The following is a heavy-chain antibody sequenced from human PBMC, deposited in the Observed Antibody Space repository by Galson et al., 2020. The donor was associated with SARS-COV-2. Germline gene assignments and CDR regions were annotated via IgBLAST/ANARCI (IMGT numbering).Heavy chain of an antibody. D-gene: IGHD1-26*01. V-gene: IGHV5-51*01. CDR2: IYPGDSDI. CDR3: ARRGGSFGRWYFDY. CDR1: GYSFTSYW. J-gene: IGHJ4*02. Sequence: KLGEPLKISGKGPGYSFTSYWIGWVRQLPGRGLGWMGIIYPGDSDIRYSPSFQGQVTISADKSISTAYLQWSSLKASDTAIYYCARRGGSFGRWYFDYWGQGTLVSVSS.